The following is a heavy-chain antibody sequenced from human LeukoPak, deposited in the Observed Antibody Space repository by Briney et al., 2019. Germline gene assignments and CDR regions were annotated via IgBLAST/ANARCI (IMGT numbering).Heavy chain of an antibody. CDR3: ARDESSTMVRGVIGGWFDP. J-gene: IGHJ5*02. CDR2: IYYSGST. V-gene: IGHV4-59*01. Sequence: SETLSLTCTVSGGSISSYYWSWIRQPPGKGLEWIGYIYYSGSTNYNPSLKSRVTISVDTSKNQFSLKLSSVTAADTAVYYCARDESSTMVRGVIGGWFDPWGQGTLVTVSS. D-gene: IGHD3-10*01. CDR1: GGSISSYY.